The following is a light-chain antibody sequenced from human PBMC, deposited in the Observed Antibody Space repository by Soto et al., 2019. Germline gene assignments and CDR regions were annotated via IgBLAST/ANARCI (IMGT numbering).Light chain of an antibody. Sequence: EIVLTQSASTLSSGPGDRVTLSCGASQAVNTRLAWYQQKTGQAPRPLIYGASSRATGIPDRFSGSASGTDFNLTISRLETEDFAVYYCQQYGSSPITFGQGTRLEIK. V-gene: IGKV3-20*01. CDR3: QQYGSSPIT. CDR1: QAVNTR. CDR2: GAS. J-gene: IGKJ5*01.